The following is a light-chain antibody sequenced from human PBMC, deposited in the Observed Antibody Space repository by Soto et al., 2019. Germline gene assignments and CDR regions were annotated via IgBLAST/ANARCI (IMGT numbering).Light chain of an antibody. V-gene: IGKV1-5*01. Sequence: DIQMTQSPSTLSAFVGDRVTITCRASQTFSGWLAWYQQNPGKAPKLLIYDGFSLESGVPSRFSGSGSGTEFTLTISSLQPDDFATYYCQQGVTFGPGTKVDLK. CDR3: QQGVT. CDR2: DGF. J-gene: IGKJ3*01. CDR1: QTFSGW.